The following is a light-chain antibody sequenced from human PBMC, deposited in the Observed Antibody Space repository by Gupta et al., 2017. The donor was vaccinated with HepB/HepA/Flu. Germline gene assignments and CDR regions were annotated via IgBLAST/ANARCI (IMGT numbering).Light chain of an antibody. CDR2: DVS. Sequence: QSALTQPASVSGSPGQSITISCTGTSGDVGTYNSVSWYQQHPGKAPKLMIFDVSNRPSGVSDRFSGSKSGNTASLTISGLQAEDEADYYCSSYTSTITVVFGGGTRLTVL. CDR3: SSYTSTITVV. J-gene: IGLJ2*01. V-gene: IGLV2-14*03. CDR1: SGDVGTYNS.